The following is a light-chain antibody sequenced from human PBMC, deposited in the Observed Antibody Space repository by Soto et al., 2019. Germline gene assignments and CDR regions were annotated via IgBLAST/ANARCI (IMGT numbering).Light chain of an antibody. CDR3: QQSYSTPLT. V-gene: IGKV1-39*01. CDR2: AAS. CDR1: QGISSY. Sequence: DIQLNQSPSLLSASVGDRVTITCRASQGISSYLAWYQQKPGKAAKLLIYAASTLQSGVTSRFSGSGSGTDFTLTISSLQPEDFATYYCQQSYSTPLTVGGGTKVEI. J-gene: IGKJ4*01.